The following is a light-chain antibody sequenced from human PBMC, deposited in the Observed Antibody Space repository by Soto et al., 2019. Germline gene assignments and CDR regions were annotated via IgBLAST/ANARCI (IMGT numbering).Light chain of an antibody. Sequence: EIVLTQFPATLSLFPGETATLSCRASQTVGTYLAWYQQQPGQAPRLLISDASNRATGVPTRFSGSGSGTDFTLTISSLEPEDFAVYFCQQRNYWPRITFGQGTRLEIK. J-gene: IGKJ5*01. CDR1: QTVGTY. CDR3: QQRNYWPRIT. V-gene: IGKV3-11*01. CDR2: DAS.